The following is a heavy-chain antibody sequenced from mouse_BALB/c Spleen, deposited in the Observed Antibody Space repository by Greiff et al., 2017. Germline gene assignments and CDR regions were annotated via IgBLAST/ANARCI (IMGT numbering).Heavy chain of an antibody. CDR1: GFNIKDTY. V-gene: IGHV14-3*02. D-gene: IGHD2-4*01. J-gene: IGHJ2*01. Sequence: EVKLVESGAELVKPGASVKLSCTASGFNIKDTYMHWVKQRPEQGLEWIGRIDPANGNTKYDPKFQGKATITADTSSNTAYLQLSSLTSEDTAVYYCARGDYDGFDYWGQGTTLTVSS. CDR2: IDPANGNT. CDR3: ARGDYDGFDY.